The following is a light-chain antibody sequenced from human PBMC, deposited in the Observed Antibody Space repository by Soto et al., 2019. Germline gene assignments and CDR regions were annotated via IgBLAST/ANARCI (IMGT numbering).Light chain of an antibody. CDR2: EVN. Sequence: QSALTQPASVSGSPGQSIAIFCTGTSSDVGSYKYVSWYRQYPGKAPKLLIYEVNNRPSGVSNRFSGSKSGNTASLTISGLQVEDEGDYYCSTNVSRTSLRVFGGGTKLTVL. J-gene: IGLJ2*01. CDR3: STNVSRTSLRV. V-gene: IGLV2-14*01. CDR1: SSDVGSYKY.